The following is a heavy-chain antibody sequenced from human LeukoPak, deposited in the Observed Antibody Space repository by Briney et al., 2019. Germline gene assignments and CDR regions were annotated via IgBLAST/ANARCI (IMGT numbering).Heavy chain of an antibody. CDR3: ASSFSTVDY. D-gene: IGHD3/OR15-3a*01. Sequence: GASLRLSCAASGFTFSSYWMHWVRRAPGKGLVWFSRISRDGSSTGYADSVKGRFNISRDNAKKTVYPQMNSLSAEDTAVYYCASSFSTVDYWGQGTLVTVSS. V-gene: IGHV3-74*01. CDR2: ISRDGSST. J-gene: IGHJ4*02. CDR1: GFTFSSYW.